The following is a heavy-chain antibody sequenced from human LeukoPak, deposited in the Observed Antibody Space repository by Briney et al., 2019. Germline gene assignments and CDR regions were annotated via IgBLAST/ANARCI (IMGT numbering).Heavy chain of an antibody. J-gene: IGHJ5*02. V-gene: IGHV4-34*01. D-gene: IGHD3-9*01. CDR3: ASDLHPAPYAILTGLLWYNWFDP. Sequence: TSETLSLTCAVYGGSFTGYYWSWIRQPPGKGLEWIGEINHSGSTNYNPSLKSRVTISVDTSKNQFSLKLSSVTAADTAVYYCASDLHPAPYAILTGLLWYNWFDPWGQATLVTVSS. CDR2: INHSGST. CDR1: GGSFTGYY.